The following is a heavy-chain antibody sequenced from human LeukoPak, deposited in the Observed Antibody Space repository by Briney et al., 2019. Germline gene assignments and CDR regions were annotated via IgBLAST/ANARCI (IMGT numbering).Heavy chain of an antibody. CDR3: ARDPLWGGSGSYYGH. D-gene: IGHD3-10*01. CDR1: GFTFSGYW. CDR2: IKQDGSEK. V-gene: IGHV3-7*03. J-gene: IGHJ4*02. Sequence: GGSLRLSCTASGFTFSGYWMSWVRQAPGKGLEWVANIKQDGSEKNYVDSVRGRFTISRDNAKNSLYLEMNSLRAEDTAVYYCARDPLWGGSGSYYGHWGQGTLVTVSS.